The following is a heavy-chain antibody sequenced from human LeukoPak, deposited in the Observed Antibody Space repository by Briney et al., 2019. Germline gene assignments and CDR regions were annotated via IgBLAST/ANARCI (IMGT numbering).Heavy chain of an antibody. CDR1: GFTFRSYW. Sequence: GGSLRLSCAASGFTFRSYWMSWVRQAPGKGLEWVANIKEDGSEKYSVDSVKGRFTISRDSAKNSLYLQMSNLRAEDTAVYFCARGGGLDVWGQGATVTVSS. D-gene: IGHD3-16*01. J-gene: IGHJ6*02. V-gene: IGHV3-7*03. CDR2: IKEDGSEK. CDR3: ARGGGLDV.